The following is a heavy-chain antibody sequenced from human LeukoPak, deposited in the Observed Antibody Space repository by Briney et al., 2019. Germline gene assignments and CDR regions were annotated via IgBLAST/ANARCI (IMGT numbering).Heavy chain of an antibody. J-gene: IGHJ1*01. CDR2: IKSDGST. CDR3: ARAPSESGGYYPEYFRH. D-gene: IGHD3-22*01. Sequence: PGRSLRLSCAASGFTFSTYWMHWVRQAPGKGLVWVSRIKSDGSTNYADSVKGRFTISRDNAKNTVSLQMNSLRPEDTGVYYCARAPSESGGYYPEYFRHWGKGTLVTVSS. CDR1: GFTFSTYW. V-gene: IGHV3-74*01.